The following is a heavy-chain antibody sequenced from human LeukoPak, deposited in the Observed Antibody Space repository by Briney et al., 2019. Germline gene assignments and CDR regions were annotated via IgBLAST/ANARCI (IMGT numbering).Heavy chain of an antibody. CDR3: ARELPDTYGSHFDS. CDR2: IIPSDGST. J-gene: IGHJ4*02. D-gene: IGHD3-10*01. CDR1: GYTFTMYG. V-gene: IGHV1-46*01. Sequence: ASVKVSCKASGYTFTMYGISWVRQAPGQGLEWLGIIIPSDGSTTYAQRFQGRVTVTRDTSTSTVYMELNNLRSEDTAVYYCARELPDTYGSHFDSWGQGTPVTVSS.